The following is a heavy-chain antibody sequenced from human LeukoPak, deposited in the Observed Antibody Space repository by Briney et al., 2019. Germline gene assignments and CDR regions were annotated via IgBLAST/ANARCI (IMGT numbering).Heavy chain of an antibody. Sequence: ASVKVSCKASGYTFTSYDINWVRQATGQGLEWMGWMNPNSGNTGYAQKFQGRVTMTRNTSISTAYMELSSLRSEDTAVYYCAIQSGAAGTSDFDYWGQGTLVTVSS. D-gene: IGHD6-13*01. J-gene: IGHJ4*02. V-gene: IGHV1-8*01. CDR2: MNPNSGNT. CDR1: GYTFTSYD. CDR3: AIQSGAAGTSDFDY.